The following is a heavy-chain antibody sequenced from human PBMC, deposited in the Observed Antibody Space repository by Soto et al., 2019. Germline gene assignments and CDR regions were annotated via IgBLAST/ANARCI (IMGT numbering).Heavy chain of an antibody. J-gene: IGHJ4*02. D-gene: IGHD3-3*01. V-gene: IGHV1-18*01. CDR2: ISAYNGNT. CDR3: AGSTPGITIFGVVINPFDY. CDR1: GYTFTSYG. Sequence: ASVKVSCKASGYTFTSYGISWVRQAPGQGLEWMGWISAYNGNTNYAQKLQGRVTMTTDTSTSTAYMELRSLRSDDTAVYYCAGSTPGITIFGVVINPFDYWGQGTLVTVSS.